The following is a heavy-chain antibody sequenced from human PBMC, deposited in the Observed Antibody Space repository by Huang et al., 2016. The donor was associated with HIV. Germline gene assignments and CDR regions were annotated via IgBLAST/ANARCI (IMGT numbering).Heavy chain of an antibody. V-gene: IGHV1-24*01. Sequence: QVQLVESGAELKKPGASVRVSCKVSGYTVSELSLHWLRQAPEKGLEWLGGFVPEEGETIYAKKLQGRVTMTKNTSTDTAYMERSSLRPEDTAVYYCATSTPDVGAGVLRSAFDIWGQGTMVTVSS. CDR2: FVPEEGET. J-gene: IGHJ3*02. D-gene: IGHD2-15*01. CDR1: GYTVSELS. CDR3: ATSTPDVGAGVLRSAFDI.